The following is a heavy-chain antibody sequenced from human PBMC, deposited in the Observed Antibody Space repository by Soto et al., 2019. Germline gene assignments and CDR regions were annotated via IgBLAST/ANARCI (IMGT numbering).Heavy chain of an antibody. J-gene: IGHJ4*02. CDR3: ARGVGSSPPRY. D-gene: IGHD1-26*01. Sequence: SETLSLTCTISGGSISVYYWSWIRQPPGQALEWIGYIYDSGSPYYNPSLRSRVIISADTSKNQISLKLPSATAADTAVYYCARGVGSSPPRYWGRGTLVTVSS. CDR2: IYDSGSP. CDR1: GGSISVYY. V-gene: IGHV4-59*01.